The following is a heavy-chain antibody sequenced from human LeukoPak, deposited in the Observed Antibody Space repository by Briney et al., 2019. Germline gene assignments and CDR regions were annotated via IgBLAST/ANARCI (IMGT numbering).Heavy chain of an antibody. V-gene: IGHV3-53*01. CDR2: IYSGGST. J-gene: IGHJ4*02. D-gene: IGHD3-3*01. CDR1: GFTVSSDS. Sequence: GGSLRLSCTVSGFTVSSDSMSWVRQAPGKGLEWVSVIYSGGSTYYADSVKGRFTISRDNSKNTLYLQMNSLRVEDTAVYYCARVTGSRVVTHFDYWGQGILVTVSS. CDR3: ARVTGSRVVTHFDY.